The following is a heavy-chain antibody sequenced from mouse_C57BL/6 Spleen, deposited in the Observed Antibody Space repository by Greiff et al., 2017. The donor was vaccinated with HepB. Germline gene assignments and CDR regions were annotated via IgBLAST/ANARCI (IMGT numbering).Heavy chain of an antibody. CDR2: IRSKSSNYAT. CDR1: GFTFNTYA. Sequence: DVMLVESGGGLVQPKGSLKLSCAASGFTFNTYAMHWVRQAPGKGLEWVARIRSKSSNYATYYADSVKDRFTISRDDSKSMLYLQMNNLKTEDTAMYYCVRGLEYRGYSFSFAFWGQGTLVTVSA. CDR3: VRGLEYRGYSFSFAF. V-gene: IGHV10-3*01. D-gene: IGHD2-12*01. J-gene: IGHJ3*01.